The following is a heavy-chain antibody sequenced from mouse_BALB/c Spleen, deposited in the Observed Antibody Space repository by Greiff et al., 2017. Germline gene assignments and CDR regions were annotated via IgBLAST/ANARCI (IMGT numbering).Heavy chain of an antibody. J-gene: IGHJ4*01. CDR3: ARGYYGYYAMDY. Sequence: QVQLKQPGAELVKPGASVKLSCKASGYTFTSYWMHWVKQRPGQGLEWIGEINPSNGRTNYNEKFKSKATLTVDKSSSTAYMQLSSLTSEDSAVYYCARGYYGYYAMDYWGQGTSVTVAS. CDR1: GYTFTSYW. V-gene: IGHV1S81*02. D-gene: IGHD1-2*01. CDR2: INPSNGRT.